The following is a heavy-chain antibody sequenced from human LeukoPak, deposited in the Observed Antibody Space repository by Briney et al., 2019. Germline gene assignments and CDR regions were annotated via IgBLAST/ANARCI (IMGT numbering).Heavy chain of an antibody. J-gene: IGHJ6*02. CDR3: ARDEARPWPWDV. Sequence: ASVKVSCTASGGTFSSYAISWVRQAPGQGLEWMGRIIPILGIASYAQKFQGRVTITADKSTSTAYMELSSLRSEDTAVYYCARDEARPWPWDVWGQGTTVTVSS. CDR1: GGTFSSYA. CDR2: IIPILGIA. V-gene: IGHV1-69*04.